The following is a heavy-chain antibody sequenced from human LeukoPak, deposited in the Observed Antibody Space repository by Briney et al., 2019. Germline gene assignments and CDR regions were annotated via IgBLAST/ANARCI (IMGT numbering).Heavy chain of an antibody. Sequence: SETLSLTCTVSGGSISSSSYYWGWIRQPPGKGLEWIGSIYYSGSTYYNPSLKSRVTISVDTSKNQFSLKLSSVTAADTAVYYCARPDHERRGPGLFQHWGQGTLVTVSS. J-gene: IGHJ1*01. CDR3: ARPDHERRGPGLFQH. CDR1: GGSISSSSYY. CDR2: IYYSGST. D-gene: IGHD1-14*01. V-gene: IGHV4-39*01.